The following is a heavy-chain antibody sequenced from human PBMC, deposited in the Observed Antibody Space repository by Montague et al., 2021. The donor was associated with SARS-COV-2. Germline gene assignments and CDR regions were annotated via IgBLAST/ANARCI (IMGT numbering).Heavy chain of an antibody. CDR2: ISGSGGTT. Sequence: SLRLSCAASGLTFSNYAMSWVRQAPGKGPECVSGISGSGGTTYYADSVKGPFTISRDNSKNTLYLQMNSLRAEDTAVYYCANPKGAFDIWGQGTMVTVSS. V-gene: IGHV3-23*01. J-gene: IGHJ3*02. CDR3: ANPKGAFDI. CDR1: GLTFSNYA.